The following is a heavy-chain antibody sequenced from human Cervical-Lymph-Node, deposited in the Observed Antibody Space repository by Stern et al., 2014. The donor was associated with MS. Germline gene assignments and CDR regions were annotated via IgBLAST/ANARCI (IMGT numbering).Heavy chain of an antibody. V-gene: IGHV5-51*01. J-gene: IGHJ4*02. CDR1: GYSFASYW. CDR3: ARQKSTYYFDY. CDR2: IYPGDSDT. Sequence: EVQLVESGAEVKKPGESLKISCKGSGYSFTSSGYSFASYWIGWVRQMPGKGLAGMGIIYPGDSDTRYSPSFQGQVTISADKSISTAYLQWSSLKASDTAMYYCARQKSTYYFDYWGQGTLVTVSS.